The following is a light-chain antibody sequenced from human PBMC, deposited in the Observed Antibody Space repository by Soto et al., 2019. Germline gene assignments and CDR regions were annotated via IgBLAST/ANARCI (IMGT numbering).Light chain of an antibody. J-gene: IGKJ5*01. CDR3: QQYHSSSIT. Sequence: EIALTQSPGTLSLSPGERATLSCRASQSVSSSYLAWYQQKPGQAPRLLIYGASSRATGIPDRFSGSGSGTDFTLTISRLEPEDFAVYYCQQYHSSSITFGQGTRLEIK. V-gene: IGKV3-20*01. CDR1: QSVSSSY. CDR2: GAS.